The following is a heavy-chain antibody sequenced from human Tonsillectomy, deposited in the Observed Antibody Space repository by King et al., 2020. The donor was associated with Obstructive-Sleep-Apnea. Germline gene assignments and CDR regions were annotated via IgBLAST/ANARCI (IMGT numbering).Heavy chain of an antibody. V-gene: IGHV3-30*04. CDR1: GFTFSSYA. Sequence: VQLVESGGGVVQPGRSLRLSCAASGFTFSSYAMHWVRQAPGKGLEWVAVISYDGSNKYCADSVKGRFTISRDNSKNTLYLQMNSLRAEDTAVYYCARGYSSSWYNYWGQGTLVTVSS. J-gene: IGHJ4*02. CDR3: ARGYSSSWYNY. D-gene: IGHD6-13*01. CDR2: ISYDGSNK.